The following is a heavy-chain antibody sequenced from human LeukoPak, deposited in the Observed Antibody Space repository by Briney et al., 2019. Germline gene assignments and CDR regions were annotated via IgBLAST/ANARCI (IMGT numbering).Heavy chain of an antibody. Sequence: GGSVRLSCAASGFTFSSYAMSWVRQAPGKGLEWVSVISASGGTTYYADSVKGRFTVSRDNSKNTLYLQMNSLRAEDTAVYYCARDFPTYYDFWSGYTYYYGMDVWGQGTTVTVSS. CDR2: ISASGGTT. V-gene: IGHV3-23*01. CDR1: GFTFSSYA. CDR3: ARDFPTYYDFWSGYTYYYGMDV. D-gene: IGHD3-3*01. J-gene: IGHJ6*02.